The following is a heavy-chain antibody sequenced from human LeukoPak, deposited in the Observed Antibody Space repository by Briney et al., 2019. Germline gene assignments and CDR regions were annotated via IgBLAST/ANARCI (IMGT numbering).Heavy chain of an antibody. V-gene: IGHV4-4*07. D-gene: IGHD4-17*01. CDR2: IYASGNT. CDR3: AKHSSVDYAKFDS. CDR1: GGSISSYF. J-gene: IGHJ4*02. Sequence: SETLSLTCTVSGGSISSYFWSWIRQPAGKGLEWIGRIYASGNTNYNPSLKSRVTMSVDTSKSQFSLRLSSVTAADTAVYYCAKHSSVDYAKFDSWGQGALVTVSS.